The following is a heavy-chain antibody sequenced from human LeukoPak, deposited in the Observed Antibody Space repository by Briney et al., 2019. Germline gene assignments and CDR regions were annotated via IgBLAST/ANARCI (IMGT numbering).Heavy chain of an antibody. CDR3: ARGYMAAELDY. CDR2: IIPIFGTA. J-gene: IGHJ4*02. CDR1: GGTFSSYA. Sequence: ASVKVSCKASGGTFSSYAISWVRQAPGQGLEWMGRIIPIFGTANYAQKFHGRVTITTDESTSTAYMELSSLRSEDTAVYYCARGYMAAELDYWGQGTLVTVSS. V-gene: IGHV1-69*05. D-gene: IGHD6-13*01.